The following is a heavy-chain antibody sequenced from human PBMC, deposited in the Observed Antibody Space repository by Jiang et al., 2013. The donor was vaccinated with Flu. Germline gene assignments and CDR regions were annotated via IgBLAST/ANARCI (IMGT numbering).Heavy chain of an antibody. CDR1: TSYW. D-gene: IGHD1-1*01. Sequence: TSYWMSWVRQMPGKAWSGWGGLILLTPIAPTSPSFQGHVNISVDNSISTAYLQWSSLKASDTAMYYCARQNGPSVHQRTLPGNNWFDPWGQGTLVTVSS. CDR2: LILLTPIA. CDR3: ARQNGPSVHQRTLPGNNWFDP. J-gene: IGHJ5*02. V-gene: IGHV5-10-1*01.